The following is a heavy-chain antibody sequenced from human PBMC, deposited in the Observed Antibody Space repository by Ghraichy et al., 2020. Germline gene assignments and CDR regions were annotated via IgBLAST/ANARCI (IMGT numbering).Heavy chain of an antibody. CDR1: GFTFSTYS. V-gene: IGHV3-21*01. J-gene: IGHJ3*02. CDR2: ISSVSSYI. D-gene: IGHD4-23*01. Sequence: GESLNISCAASGFTFSTYSMNWVRQAPGKGLEWVSSISSVSSYIYYADSVKGRFTISRDNANNSLYLQMNSLRAEDTAVYYCARETLDYGCNHVAFDIWGQGTMVTVSS. CDR3: ARETLDYGCNHVAFDI.